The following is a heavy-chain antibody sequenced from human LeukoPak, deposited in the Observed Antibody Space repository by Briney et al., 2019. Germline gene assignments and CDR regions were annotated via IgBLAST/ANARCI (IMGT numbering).Heavy chain of an antibody. Sequence: GGSLRLSCAASGFTFSSYWMSWVRQAPGKGLEWVANIKQDGSEKYYVDSVKGRFTISRDNAKNSLYLQMNSLRAEDTAVYYCARDQDYRNYSPGAFDIWGQGTMVTVSS. CDR1: GFTFSSYW. CDR2: IKQDGSEK. D-gene: IGHD4-11*01. V-gene: IGHV3-7*05. J-gene: IGHJ3*02. CDR3: ARDQDYRNYSPGAFDI.